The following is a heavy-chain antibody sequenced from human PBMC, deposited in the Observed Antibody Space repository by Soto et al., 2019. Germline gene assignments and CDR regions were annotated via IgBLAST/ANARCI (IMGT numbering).Heavy chain of an antibody. D-gene: IGHD2-2*02. Sequence: QVQLHESGPGLVKPSQTLSLTCTVSGGSISSGGYYWSWIRQHPGKGLEWIGYIYYSGSTYYNPSLKSRVTISVDTSKNQFSLKLSSVTAADTAVYYCARDRKGYCSSTSCYSANNWFDPWGQGTLVTVSS. V-gene: IGHV4-31*03. CDR2: IYYSGST. CDR1: GGSISSGGYY. J-gene: IGHJ5*02. CDR3: ARDRKGYCSSTSCYSANNWFDP.